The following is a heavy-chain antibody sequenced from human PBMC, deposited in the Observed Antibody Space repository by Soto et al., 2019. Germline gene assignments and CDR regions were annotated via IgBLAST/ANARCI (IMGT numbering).Heavy chain of an antibody. CDR3: ARDLDIYRTGGGHY. CDR1: GFSFNIYW. V-gene: IGHV3-74*01. Sequence: GGSLRLSCAASGFSFNIYWMHWVRQAPGKGLVWVSRISGDGSTTNYADSVKGRFTISRDNAKNTLFLEMKSLTGEDTAMYYCARDLDIYRTGGGHYWGQGTLVTVSS. D-gene: IGHD3-16*01. J-gene: IGHJ4*02. CDR2: ISGDGSTT.